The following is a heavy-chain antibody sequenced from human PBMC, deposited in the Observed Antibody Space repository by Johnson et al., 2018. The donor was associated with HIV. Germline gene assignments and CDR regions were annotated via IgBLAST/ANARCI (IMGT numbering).Heavy chain of an antibody. Sequence: ASGFTFDDHGMSWVRQGSGKGLEWVAVISYDGSNKYFADSVKGRFTISRDKSKNTLYLQMNSLRAEDTALYYGARGSPNSPFDVFDIWGQGTMVTVSS. CDR2: ISYDGSNK. V-gene: IGHV3-30*03. CDR1: GFTFDDHG. CDR3: ARGSPNSPFDVFDI. J-gene: IGHJ3*02. D-gene: IGHD2/OR15-2a*01.